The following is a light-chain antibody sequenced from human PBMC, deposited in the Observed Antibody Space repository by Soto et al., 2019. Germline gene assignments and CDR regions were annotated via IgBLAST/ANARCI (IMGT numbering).Light chain of an antibody. CDR3: QSYDSTLSASV. CDR2: GNS. CDR1: SSNIGAGYD. V-gene: IGLV1-40*01. J-gene: IGLJ1*01. Sequence: QSVLTQPPSVSGAPGQRVTISCTGSSSNIGAGYDVHWYQQLPGTAPKLLIYGNSNRPSGVPDRFSGSKSGNSASLAITGLQAEDEADYYCQSYDSTLSASVFGNGTKVTV.